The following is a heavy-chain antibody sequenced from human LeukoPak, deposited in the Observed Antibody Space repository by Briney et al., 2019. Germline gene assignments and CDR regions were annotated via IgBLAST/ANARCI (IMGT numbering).Heavy chain of an antibody. J-gene: IGHJ4*02. V-gene: IGHV3-23*01. Sequence: GGSLRLSCAASGFTFSSYAMSWVRQAPGKGLEWVSTISGSGGSTYYADSVKGRFTISRDNSKNTLYLQMNSLRAEDTAVYYCAKTPSGYYYPFDYWGQGTLVTVSS. CDR1: GFTFSSYA. D-gene: IGHD3-22*01. CDR2: ISGSGGST. CDR3: AKTPSGYYYPFDY.